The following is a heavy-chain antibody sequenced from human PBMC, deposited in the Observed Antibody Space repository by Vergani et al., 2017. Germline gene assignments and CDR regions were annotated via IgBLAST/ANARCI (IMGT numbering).Heavy chain of an antibody. D-gene: IGHD3-10*01. J-gene: IGHJ5*02. Sequence: QVRLQESGPGLVKPSETLSLTFSVSGGSMSGYYWSWILQPPGKELEWIGYMYHSGSSNYNPSLETRVTISGDTSKNQFSLKLNSVTAADTALYYCGRVADLYGLGSRLLDLWGQGILVTVSS. CDR2: MYHSGSS. V-gene: IGHV4-59*01. CDR1: GGSMSGYY. CDR3: GRVADLYGLGSRLLDL.